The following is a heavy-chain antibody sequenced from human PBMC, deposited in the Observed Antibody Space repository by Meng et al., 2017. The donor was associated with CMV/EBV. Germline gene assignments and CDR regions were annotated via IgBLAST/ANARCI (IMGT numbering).Heavy chain of an antibody. CDR3: ARDAPSSGSYYIPALSRNYGMDV. Sequence: GGSLRLSCAASGFTFSSYSMNWVRQAPGKGLEWVSSISSSSSYIYYADSVKGRFTISRDNAKNSLYLQMNSLRAEDTAVYYCARDAPSSGSYYIPALSRNYGMDVWGQGTTVTVSS. CDR2: ISSSSSYI. J-gene: IGHJ6*02. CDR1: GFTFSSYS. V-gene: IGHV3-21*01. D-gene: IGHD3-10*01.